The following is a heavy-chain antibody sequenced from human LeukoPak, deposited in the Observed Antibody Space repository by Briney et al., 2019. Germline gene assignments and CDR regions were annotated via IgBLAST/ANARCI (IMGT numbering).Heavy chain of an antibody. Sequence: ASVKVSCKASGYTFTSYGISWVRQAPGQGLEWMGWISAYNGKTDYPQNLQGRVTLTTDTSTSMAYMELRSLRSDDTAVYYCARVIVVVPAAIGMDVWGKGTTVTVSS. V-gene: IGHV1-18*01. CDR1: GYTFTSYG. D-gene: IGHD2-2*01. J-gene: IGHJ6*03. CDR3: ARVIVVVPAAIGMDV. CDR2: ISAYNGKT.